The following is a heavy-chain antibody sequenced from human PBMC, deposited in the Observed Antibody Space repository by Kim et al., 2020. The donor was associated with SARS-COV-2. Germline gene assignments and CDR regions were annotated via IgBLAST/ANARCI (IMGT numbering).Heavy chain of an antibody. D-gene: IGHD3-9*01. V-gene: IGHV5-51*01. CDR2: IYPGDSDT. CDR1: GYSFTNYW. Sequence: GESLKISCKGSGYSFTNYWIGWVRQMPGKGLEWMGIIYPGDSDTRYSPSFQGQVTISADKSISTAYLQWSSLKASDTAMYYCARLTYDILTGVYYFDYWGQGTLVTVSS. CDR3: ARLTYDILTGVYYFDY. J-gene: IGHJ4*02.